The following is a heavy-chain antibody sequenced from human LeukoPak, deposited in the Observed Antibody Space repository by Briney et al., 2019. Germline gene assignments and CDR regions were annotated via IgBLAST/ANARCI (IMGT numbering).Heavy chain of an antibody. Sequence: GGSLRLSCAASGFTFDDYAMHWVRQAPGKGLEWVSGISWNSGSIGYADSVKGRFTISRDNAKNSLYLQMSSLRVEDTALYYCAKARELAPLPIWFDYWGQGTLVTVSS. J-gene: IGHJ4*02. D-gene: IGHD5-24*01. CDR1: GFTFDDYA. CDR3: AKARELAPLPIWFDY. V-gene: IGHV3-9*01. CDR2: ISWNSGSI.